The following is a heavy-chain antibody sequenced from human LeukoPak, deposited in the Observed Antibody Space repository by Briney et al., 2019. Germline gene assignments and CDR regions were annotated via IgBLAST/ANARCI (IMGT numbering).Heavy chain of an antibody. CDR2: ISDSGDYT. V-gene: IGHV3-23*01. CDR3: AKDTSIGKYCTNGVCSPFDY. J-gene: IGHJ4*02. CDR1: GFTFSSYA. D-gene: IGHD2-8*01. Sequence: GGSLRLSCAGSGFTFSSYAMSWVRQAPGQGLECVSAISDSGDYTSYADSVRGRFTISRDNSRNTLYLQMISLRPEDTAVYYCAKDTSIGKYCTNGVCSPFDYWGQGTLVTVSS.